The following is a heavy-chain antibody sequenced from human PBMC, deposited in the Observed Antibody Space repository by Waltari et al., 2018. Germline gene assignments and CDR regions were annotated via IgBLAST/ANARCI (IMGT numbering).Heavy chain of an antibody. CDR2: IYTSGST. J-gene: IGHJ2*01. Sequence: QVQLQESGPGLVKPSETLSLTCTVSGGSISSYYWSWIRQPAGKGLEWIGRIYTSGSTNYNPSLKSRVTMSVDTSKNQFSLKLSSVTAADTAVYYCARDHLSSASTNWYFDLWGRGTLVTVSS. V-gene: IGHV4-4*07. D-gene: IGHD6-6*01. CDR3: ARDHLSSASTNWYFDL. CDR1: GGSISSYY.